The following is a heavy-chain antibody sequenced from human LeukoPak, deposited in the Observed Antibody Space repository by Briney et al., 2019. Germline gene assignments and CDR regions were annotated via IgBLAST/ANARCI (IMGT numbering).Heavy chain of an antibody. CDR3: ARDLWRYSYGPSFDY. V-gene: IGHV3-30-3*01. J-gene: IGHJ4*02. Sequence: GGSLRLSCAASGFTFSSYAMHWVRQAPGKGLGWVAVISYDGSNKYYADSVKGRFTISRDNSKNTLYLQMNSLRAEDTAVYYCARDLWRYSYGPSFDYWGQGTLVTVSS. CDR2: ISYDGSNK. D-gene: IGHD5-18*01. CDR1: GFTFSSYA.